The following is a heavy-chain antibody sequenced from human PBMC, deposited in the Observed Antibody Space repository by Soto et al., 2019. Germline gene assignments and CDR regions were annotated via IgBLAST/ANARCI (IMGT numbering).Heavy chain of an antibody. CDR1: GYTFTSYA. CDR2: INAGNGNT. D-gene: IGHD6-19*01. CDR3: ARDLIALTGTGLVWDY. J-gene: IGHJ4*02. Sequence: GASVKVSCKASGYTFTSYAMNWVRQAPGQRLEWMGWINAGNGNTKYSQKFQGRVTITRDTSASTAYMELSSLRSEDTAVYYCARDLIALTGTGLVWDYWGQGTLVTVSS. V-gene: IGHV1-3*01.